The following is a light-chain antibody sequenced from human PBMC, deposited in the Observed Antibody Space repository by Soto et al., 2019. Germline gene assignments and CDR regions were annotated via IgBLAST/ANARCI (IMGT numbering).Light chain of an antibody. CDR1: QSVGSS. Sequence: EIMMTQSPATLSVSPGEGGTLSCRASQSVGSSLVWYQQKPGQAPRLLIYGASSRATDIPVRFSGSGSGTDFTLAISSLQPEDFATYYCQQYDSYSRPTFGGGTKVEIK. V-gene: IGKV3-15*01. CDR2: GAS. CDR3: QQYDSYSRPT. J-gene: IGKJ4*01.